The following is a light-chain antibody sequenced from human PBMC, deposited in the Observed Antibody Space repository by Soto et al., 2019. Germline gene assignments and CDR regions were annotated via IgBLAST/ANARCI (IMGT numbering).Light chain of an antibody. Sequence: AIRMTQSPSSFSASTGDRVTITCRASQGISSYLAWYQQKPGKAPKLLIYAASTLQSGVPSRFSGSGSGTDVTLTISCLQSEDFATYYCQQYYSYLGGTFGQGTKLEIK. CDR1: QGISSY. V-gene: IGKV1-8*01. CDR3: QQYYSYLGGT. J-gene: IGKJ2*01. CDR2: AAS.